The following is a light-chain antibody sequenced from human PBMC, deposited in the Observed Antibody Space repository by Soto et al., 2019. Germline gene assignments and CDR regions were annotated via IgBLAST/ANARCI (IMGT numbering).Light chain of an antibody. J-gene: IGLJ3*02. CDR3: QTWGTGIWV. Sequence: QPVLTQSPSASASLGASVKLTCTLSSGHINYAIAWHQQQPEKGPRYLMKLNSDGSHSKGDGIPDRFSGSSSGAERYLTISSLQSEDEADYYCQTWGTGIWVFGGGTQLTVL. V-gene: IGLV4-69*01. CDR1: SGHINYA. CDR2: LNSDGSH.